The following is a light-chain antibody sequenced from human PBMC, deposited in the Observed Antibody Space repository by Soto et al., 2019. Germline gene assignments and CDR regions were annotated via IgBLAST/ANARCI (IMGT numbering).Light chain of an antibody. CDR2: DAS. J-gene: IGKJ2*01. V-gene: IGKV1-33*01. CDR3: QQCDILPYT. Sequence: DIQMTQSPSSLSASVGDRVTISCQASKNINNYVNWYQQKPGKAPKLLIYDASDLETGVPSRFSGSGSGTDFTFTISNLQPEDIATYYCQQCDILPYTFGQGTKLEIK. CDR1: KNINNY.